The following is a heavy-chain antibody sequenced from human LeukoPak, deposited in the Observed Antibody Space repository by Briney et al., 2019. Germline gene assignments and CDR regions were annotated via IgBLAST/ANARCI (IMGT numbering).Heavy chain of an antibody. CDR3: ARIAAYCGGDCYFIPDY. V-gene: IGHV4-59*01. CDR1: GGSISSYY. CDR2: IYYSGST. Sequence: SETLSVTCTVSGGSISSYYWSWIRQPPGKGLEWIGYIYYSGSTNYNPSLKSRVTISVDTSKNQFSLKLSSVTAADTAVYYCARIAAYCGGDCYFIPDYWGQGTLVTVSS. J-gene: IGHJ4*02. D-gene: IGHD2-21*02.